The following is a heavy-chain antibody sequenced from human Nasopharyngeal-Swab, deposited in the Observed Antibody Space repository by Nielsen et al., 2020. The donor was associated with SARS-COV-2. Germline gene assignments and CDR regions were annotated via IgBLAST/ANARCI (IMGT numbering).Heavy chain of an antibody. V-gene: IGHV4-34*01. J-gene: IGHJ5*02. CDR2: INHSGST. CDR3: ARGLTTVTTRWFDP. CDR1: GGSFSGYY. D-gene: IGHD4-17*01. Sequence: SETLSLTCAVYGGSFSGYYWSWIRQPPGKGLEWIGEINHSGSTNYNPSLKSRVTISVDTSKNQFSLKLGSVTAADTAVYYCARGLTTVTTRWFDPWGQGTLVTVSS.